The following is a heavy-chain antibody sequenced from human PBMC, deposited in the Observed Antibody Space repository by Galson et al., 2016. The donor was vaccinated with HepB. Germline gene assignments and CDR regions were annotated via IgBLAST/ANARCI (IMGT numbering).Heavy chain of an antibody. V-gene: IGHV3-21*01. CDR2: ISSSSSYI. J-gene: IGHJ4*02. Sequence: SLRLSCAASGFTFSSYSMNWVRQPPGKGLEWVSSISSSSSYIYYADSVKGRFTISRDNAKNSLYLQMNSLRAEDTAVYFCASAVSWHYGDYAGYWGQGARVT. CDR3: ASAVSWHYGDYAGY. CDR1: GFTFSSYS. D-gene: IGHD4-17*01.